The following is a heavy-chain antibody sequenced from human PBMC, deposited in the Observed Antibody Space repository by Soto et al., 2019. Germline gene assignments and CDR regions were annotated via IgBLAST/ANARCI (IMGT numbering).Heavy chain of an antibody. CDR3: ARDITGSPVWFDP. J-gene: IGHJ5*02. V-gene: IGHV4-38-2*02. Sequence: SETLSLTCAVSGYSISGDYYWGWLRQPPGKGLEWIGSIYHSGSTYYNPSLKSRVTISVDTSKNQFYLTLSSVTAADTAVSYCARDITGSPVWFDPWGQGTLVTVSS. CDR2: IYHSGST. D-gene: IGHD1-20*01. CDR1: GYSISGDYY.